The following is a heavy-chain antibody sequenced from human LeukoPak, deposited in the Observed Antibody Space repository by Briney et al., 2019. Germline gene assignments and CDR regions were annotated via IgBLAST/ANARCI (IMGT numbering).Heavy chain of an antibody. J-gene: IGHJ4*02. CDR1: GGSFSGYY. V-gene: IGHV4-34*01. Sequence: SETLSLTCAVYGGSFSGYYWSWIRQPPGKGLEWIGEINHSGSTNYNPSLKSRVTISVATSKNQFSLKLGSVTAADTAVYYCASSRYCSGGSCPFDYWGQGTLVTVSS. D-gene: IGHD2-15*01. CDR2: INHSGST. CDR3: ASSRYCSGGSCPFDY.